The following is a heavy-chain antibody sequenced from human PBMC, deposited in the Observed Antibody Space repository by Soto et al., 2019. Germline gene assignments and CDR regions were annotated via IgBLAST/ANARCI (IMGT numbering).Heavy chain of an antibody. CDR1: GYTFISHG. D-gene: IGHD2-15*01. V-gene: IGHV1-18*04. Sequence: QVQLVQSGVEVKKPGASVKVSCKASGYTFISHGISWVRQAPGQGLEWMGWISGKNGNTNYAQKLQGRVTLTTDTSTSTAYMELRSLRSDDTAVYYCARVSASIVVVPDSGIDVWGQGTTVTVSS. CDR3: ARVSASIVVVPDSGIDV. CDR2: ISGKNGNT. J-gene: IGHJ6*02.